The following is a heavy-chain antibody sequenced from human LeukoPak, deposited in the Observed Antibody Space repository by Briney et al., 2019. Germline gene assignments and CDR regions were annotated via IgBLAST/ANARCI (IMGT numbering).Heavy chain of an antibody. CDR3: ARGYSSGWYSSRNWFDP. Sequence: SETLSLTCAVYGGSFSGYYWSWIRQPPGKGLEWIGEINHSGSTNYNPSLKSRVTISVDTSKNQFSLKLSSVTAADTAVYYCARGYSSGWYSSRNWFDPWGQGTQVTVSS. CDR2: INHSGST. D-gene: IGHD6-19*01. V-gene: IGHV4-34*01. CDR1: GGSFSGYY. J-gene: IGHJ5*02.